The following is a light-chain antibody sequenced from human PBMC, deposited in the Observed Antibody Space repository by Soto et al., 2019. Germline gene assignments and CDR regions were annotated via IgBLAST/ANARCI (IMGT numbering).Light chain of an antibody. V-gene: IGLV2-14*01. CDR3: RSYTSSSTHDV. J-gene: IGLJ1*01. CDR2: EVS. CDR1: SSGGGGYNY. Sequence: QSALTHPASVSGAPGQSITISCTGTSSGGGGYNYVSWYQQHPGKAPKPMFYEVSKRPPGVSNRFSGSKSGNTASLTMSGIQAQDEADYLCRSYTSSSTHDVFGTGTKVTVL.